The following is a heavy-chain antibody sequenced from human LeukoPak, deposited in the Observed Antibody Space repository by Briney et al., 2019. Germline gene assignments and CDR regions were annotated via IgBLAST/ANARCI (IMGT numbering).Heavy chain of an antibody. V-gene: IGHV4-59*01. Sequence: SETLSLTCTVSGASISSDYWSWIRQPPGKGLEWIGCIYYSGSTYYNSSLKSRVTISLDTSKSHFSLRLSSVTAVDTAVYYCARGRWGDLWGQGILVTASS. D-gene: IGHD3-16*01. CDR3: ARGRWGDL. CDR1: GASISSDY. CDR2: IYYSGST. J-gene: IGHJ5*02.